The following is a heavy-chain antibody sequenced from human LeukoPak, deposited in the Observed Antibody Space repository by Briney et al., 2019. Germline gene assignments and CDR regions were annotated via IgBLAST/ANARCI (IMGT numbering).Heavy chain of an antibody. J-gene: IGHJ4*02. V-gene: IGHV4-61*01. CDR1: GYSISSGYY. CDR2: IYYSGST. Sequence: SETLSLTCTVSGYSISSGYYWSWIRQPPGKGLEWIGYIYYSGSTDYNPSLKSRVTISVDTSRNQFSLRLSSVTAADTAVYYCARVTGYMTEDFFDYWGQGTLVTVSS. CDR3: ARVTGYMTEDFFDY. D-gene: IGHD6-13*01.